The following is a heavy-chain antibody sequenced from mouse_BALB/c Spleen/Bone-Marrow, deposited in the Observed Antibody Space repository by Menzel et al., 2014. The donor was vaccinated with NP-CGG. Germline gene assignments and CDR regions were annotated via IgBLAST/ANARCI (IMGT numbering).Heavy chain of an antibody. J-gene: IGHJ3*01. Sequence: ESGPGLVKPSQSLSLTCSVTGYSITSGYYWNRIRQFPGNKLEWMGYISYDGSNNYNPSLKNRISITRDTSKNQFFLKLNSVTTEDTATYYCAREDYYYGSPFAYWGQGTLVTVSA. D-gene: IGHD1-1*01. CDR3: AREDYYYGSPFAY. V-gene: IGHV3-6*02. CDR1: GYSITSGYY. CDR2: ISYDGSN.